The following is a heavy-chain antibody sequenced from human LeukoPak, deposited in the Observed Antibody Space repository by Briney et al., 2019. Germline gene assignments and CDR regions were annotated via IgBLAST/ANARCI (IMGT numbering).Heavy chain of an antibody. CDR3: ARLGEYCSGGSCYYWFDP. Sequence: PSETLSLTCTVSGGSISSSSYYWGWIRQPPGKGLEGIGSIYYSGSTYYNPSLKSRVTISVDTSKNQFSLKLSSVTAADTAVYYCARLGEYCSGGSCYYWFDPWGQGTLVTVSS. V-gene: IGHV4-39*01. CDR2: IYYSGST. D-gene: IGHD2-15*01. CDR1: GGSISSSSYY. J-gene: IGHJ5*02.